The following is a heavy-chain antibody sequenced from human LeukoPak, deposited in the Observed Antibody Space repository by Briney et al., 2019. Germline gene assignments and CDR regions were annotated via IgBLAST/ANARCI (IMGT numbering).Heavy chain of an antibody. CDR2: IYYSGST. Sequence: PSETLSLTCTVSGGSINSYYWSWIRQPPGKGLEWIGYIYYSGSTNYNSSLKSRVTISVDTSKNQFSLNLSSVTAADAAVYYCARHAHWYSSSDYWGQGTLVTVSS. CDR1: GGSINSYY. CDR3: ARHAHWYSSSDY. V-gene: IGHV4-59*08. D-gene: IGHD4-11*01. J-gene: IGHJ4*02.